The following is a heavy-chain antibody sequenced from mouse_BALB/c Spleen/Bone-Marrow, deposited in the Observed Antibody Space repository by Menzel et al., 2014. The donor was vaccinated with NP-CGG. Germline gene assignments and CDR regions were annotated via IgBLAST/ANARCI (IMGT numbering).Heavy chain of an antibody. V-gene: IGHV1-26*01. CDR2: VDPNNGGT. D-gene: IGHD2-3*01. J-gene: IGHJ4*01. Sequence: VQLKDSGPDLVKPGASVKISCKASGYSFTGYYMHWVKQSHGKSLEWIGRVDPNNGGTSYNQKFKGRAIFTVDKSSSTAYMKLRSLTSEDSAVYFCARPIYDGYSAAMEYWGHGTSVTVSS. CDR1: GYSFTGYY. CDR3: ARPIYDGYSAAMEY.